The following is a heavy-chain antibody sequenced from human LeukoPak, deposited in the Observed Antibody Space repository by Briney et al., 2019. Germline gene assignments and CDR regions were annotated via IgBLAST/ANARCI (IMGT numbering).Heavy chain of an antibody. CDR3: ARDYGGYDYVWGSYRRDY. Sequence: ASVKVSCKASGYTFTSYGISWVRQAPGQGLEWMGWISAYNGNTNYAQKLQGRVTMTTDTSTSTAYMELRSLRSDDTAVYYRARDYGGYDYVWGSYRRDYWGQGTLVTVSS. V-gene: IGHV1-18*01. D-gene: IGHD3-16*02. J-gene: IGHJ4*02. CDR2: ISAYNGNT. CDR1: GYTFTSYG.